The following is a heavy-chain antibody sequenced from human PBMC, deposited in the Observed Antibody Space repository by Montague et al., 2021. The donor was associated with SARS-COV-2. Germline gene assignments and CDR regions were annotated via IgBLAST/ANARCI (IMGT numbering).Heavy chain of an antibody. J-gene: IGHJ4*02. Sequence: VKPTQTLTLTCTFSGFSLSTPNVGVGWIRQPPGKALEWVAVIYSNDEKRYSPSLRNRLTITKDTAKNQVVLSLTYVDPADTATYYCAHLIRYYDIFTGIPFDYWGQGSQVTVSS. CDR3: AHLIRYYDIFTGIPFDY. D-gene: IGHD3-9*01. V-gene: IGHV2-5*01. CDR2: IYSNDEK. CDR1: GFSLSTPNVG.